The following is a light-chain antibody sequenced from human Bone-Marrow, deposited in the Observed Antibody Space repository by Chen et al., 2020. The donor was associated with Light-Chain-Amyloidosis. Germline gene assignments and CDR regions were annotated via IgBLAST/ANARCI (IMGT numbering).Light chain of an antibody. CDR1: QSLVHFDGNTY. V-gene: IGKV2-30*02. Sequence: DVVLTQSPLSLSGTLGQPASISCRSSQSLVHFDGNTYLNWFHQRPGQSPRRLISRVSDRDSGVQNRFSGSGSGTDFTLRISRVEAEDGGVYYCMQGTRWPYAFGQGTKLEIK. CDR2: RVS. J-gene: IGKJ2*01. CDR3: MQGTRWPYA.